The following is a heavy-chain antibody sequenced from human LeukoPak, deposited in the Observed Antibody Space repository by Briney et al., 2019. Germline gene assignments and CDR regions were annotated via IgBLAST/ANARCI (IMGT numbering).Heavy chain of an antibody. CDR3: ARGYSSRGRFDP. V-gene: IGHV1-2*02. J-gene: IGHJ5*02. CDR1: GYTFTGYY. Sequence: ASVKVSCKASGYTFTGYYMHWVRQAPGQGFEWMGWINPNSGGTNYAQKFQGRVTMTRDTSISTAYMELSRLRSDDTAVYYCARGYSSRGRFDPWGQGTLVTVSS. CDR2: INPNSGGT. D-gene: IGHD6-13*01.